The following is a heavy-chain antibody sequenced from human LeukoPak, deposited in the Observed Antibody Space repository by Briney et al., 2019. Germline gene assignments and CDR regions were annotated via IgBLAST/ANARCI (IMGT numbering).Heavy chain of an antibody. CDR3: AREARMEQLGDYYFDY. J-gene: IGHJ4*02. D-gene: IGHD6-6*01. Sequence: GGSLRLSCAASGISFSNYSMNWVRQAPGKGLEWVSLISSSSRFIYYGDSVKGRFTISRDNAKKSLYLQMNSLRAEDTAVYYCAREARMEQLGDYYFDYWGQGTLVTVSS. V-gene: IGHV3-21*04. CDR1: GISFSNYS. CDR2: ISSSSRFI.